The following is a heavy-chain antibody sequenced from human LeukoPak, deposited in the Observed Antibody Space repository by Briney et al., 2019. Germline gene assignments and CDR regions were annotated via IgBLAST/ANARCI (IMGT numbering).Heavy chain of an antibody. CDR2: ISAYNGST. D-gene: IGHD3-22*01. V-gene: IGHV1-18*01. Sequence: GASVKVSCKASGYTFTSYGISWVRQAPGQGLEWMGWISAYNGSTNYAQNFQGRVTMTTDASTNTAYMELRSLRSDDTAVYYCARDHPDLHSSGYYYVPYFDYWGQGTLVTVSS. CDR3: ARDHPDLHSSGYYYVPYFDY. J-gene: IGHJ4*02. CDR1: GYTFTSYG.